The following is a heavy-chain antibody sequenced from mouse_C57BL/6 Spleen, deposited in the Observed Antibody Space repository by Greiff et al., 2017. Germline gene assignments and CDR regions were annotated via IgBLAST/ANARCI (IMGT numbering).Heavy chain of an antibody. Sequence: EVMLVESGGGLVKPGGSLKLSCAASGFTFSSYTMPWVRQTPEKRLEWVATISGGGGNTYYPHSVKGRFTFSRANAKNTLYLQRSSLRSEDAAVYYCAGHGYYGSSSAWFAYWGQGTLVTVSA. J-gene: IGHJ3*01. V-gene: IGHV5-9*01. CDR1: GFTFSSYT. CDR2: ISGGGGNT. CDR3: AGHGYYGSSSAWFAY. D-gene: IGHD1-1*01.